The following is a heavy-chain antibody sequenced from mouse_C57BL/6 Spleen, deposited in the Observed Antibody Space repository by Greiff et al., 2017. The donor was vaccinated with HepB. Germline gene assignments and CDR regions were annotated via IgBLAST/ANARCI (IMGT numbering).Heavy chain of an antibody. CDR1: GYAFSSSW. Sequence: VQLVESGPELVKPGASVKISCKASGYAFSSSWMNWVKQRPGKGLEWIGRIYPGDGDTNYNGKFKGKATLTADKSSSTAYMQLSSLTSEDSAVYFCARYGYDYFFDYWGQGTTLTVSS. J-gene: IGHJ2*01. CDR3: ARYGYDYFFDY. CDR2: IYPGDGDT. D-gene: IGHD2-4*01. V-gene: IGHV1-82*01.